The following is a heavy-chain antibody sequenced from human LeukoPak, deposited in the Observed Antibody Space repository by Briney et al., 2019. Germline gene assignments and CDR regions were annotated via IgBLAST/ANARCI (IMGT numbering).Heavy chain of an antibody. Sequence: SETLSLTCTVSGGSISTYYWNWIRQPPGKGLEWIGYIYYSGRTNYNPSLRSRVTMSIDASNNQFSLKLTSVTAADTAVYYCARGSIAARPMDYWGQGTLVTVSS. CDR2: IYYSGRT. J-gene: IGHJ4*02. V-gene: IGHV4-59*01. D-gene: IGHD6-6*01. CDR1: GGSISTYY. CDR3: ARGSIAARPMDY.